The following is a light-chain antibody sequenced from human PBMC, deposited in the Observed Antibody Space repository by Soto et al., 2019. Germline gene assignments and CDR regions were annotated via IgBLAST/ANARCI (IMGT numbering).Light chain of an antibody. J-gene: IGKJ4*01. CDR2: KVS. CDR1: QSLVYSDGNTY. Sequence: DVVMTQSPLSLPVTLGQPASISCRSSQSLVYSDGNTYLSWFQQRPGQSPRRLIYKVSNRDSGVRDRFSGSGSGTDFTLKISTVEAEDVGLYYCMQGTHWHLTFGGGTKVEIK. CDR3: MQGTHWHLT. V-gene: IGKV2-30*01.